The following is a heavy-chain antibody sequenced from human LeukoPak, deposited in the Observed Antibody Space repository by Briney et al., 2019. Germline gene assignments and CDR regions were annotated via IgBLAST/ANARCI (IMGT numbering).Heavy chain of an antibody. CDR3: AKDGLDWLSLGYFDY. CDR2: ISGSGRST. Sequence: GGSLRLSCAASRFTFSSYAMSWVRQAPGKGLEWLSAISGSGRSTYYADSVKGRFTISRDNSKNTLHLQMNSLRAEDTAVYYCAKDGLDWLSLGYFDYWGQGTLVTVSS. CDR1: RFTFSSYA. J-gene: IGHJ4*02. V-gene: IGHV3-23*01. D-gene: IGHD3/OR15-3a*01.